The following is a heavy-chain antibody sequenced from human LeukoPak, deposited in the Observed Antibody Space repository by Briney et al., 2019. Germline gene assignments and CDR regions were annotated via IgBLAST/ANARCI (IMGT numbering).Heavy chain of an antibody. J-gene: IGHJ6*02. CDR2: IYSGGYT. CDR3: ARGGDSECMDV. CDR1: RFSFSAYP. V-gene: IGHV3-53*01. Sequence: GGSLRLSCAASRFSFSAYPMGWVRRAPGKGLEWVSVIYSGGYTYYADSVKGRFTISRDNSKNTLYLQMNSLRAEDTAVYYCARGGDSECMDVWGQGTTVTVSS. D-gene: IGHD2-21*02.